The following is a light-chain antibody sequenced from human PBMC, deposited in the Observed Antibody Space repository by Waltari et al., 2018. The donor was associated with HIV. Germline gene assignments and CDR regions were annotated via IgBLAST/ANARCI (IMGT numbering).Light chain of an antibody. J-gene: IGLJ2*01. CDR3: QAWDSSAVV. V-gene: IGLV3-1*01. CDR1: NLGDKS. Sequence: SYELTQPPSVSVSPGQTASITCSGDNLGDKSVSWYQQRPGQSPVLVIYQDTGRPSGIPERLSGSNSGNTATLTISGTQAMDEADYYCQAWDSSAVVFGGGTKLTVL. CDR2: QDT.